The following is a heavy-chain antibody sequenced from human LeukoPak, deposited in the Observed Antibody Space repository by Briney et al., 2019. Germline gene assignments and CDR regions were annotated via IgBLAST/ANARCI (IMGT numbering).Heavy chain of an antibody. CDR1: GFTFSNYW. CDR2: INDDGRAT. Sequence: SGGSLRLSCAASGFTFSNYWMHWVRQVPGKGLVWVSRINDDGRATFYADSVKGRFTISRDNAKNTLFLQINSLRAEDTAVYYCARDSSILWWLFDYWGQGTLVTVSS. CDR3: ARDSSILWWLFDY. J-gene: IGHJ4*02. V-gene: IGHV3-74*01. D-gene: IGHD2-21*01.